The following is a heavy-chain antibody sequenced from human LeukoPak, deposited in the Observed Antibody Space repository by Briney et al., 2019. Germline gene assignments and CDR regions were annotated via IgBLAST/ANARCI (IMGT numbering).Heavy chain of an antibody. J-gene: IGHJ6*03. V-gene: IGHV1-69*04. D-gene: IGHD2-2*01. CDR1: GGTFSSYA. CDR2: IIPILGIA. Sequence: ASVKVSCKASGGTFSSYAISWVRQAPGQGLEWMGRIIPILGIANYAQKFQGRVTITADKSTSTAYMELSSLRAEDTAVYYCAKDVKNLLAVPAATYYYYYYMDVWGKGTTVTVSS. CDR3: AKDVKNLLAVPAATYYYYYYMDV.